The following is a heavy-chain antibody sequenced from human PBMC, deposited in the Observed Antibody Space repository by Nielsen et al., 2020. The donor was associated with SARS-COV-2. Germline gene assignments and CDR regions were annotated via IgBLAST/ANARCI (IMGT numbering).Heavy chain of an antibody. V-gene: IGHV3-7*01. J-gene: IGHJ4*02. CDR2: IKQDGSEK. CDR3: ASLIVVVPAAIPLDY. Sequence: GESLKISCAASGFTFSSYWMSWVRQAPGKGLEWVANIKQDGSEKYYVDSVKGRFTISRDNSKNTLYLQMNSLRAEDTAVYYCASLIVVVPAAIPLDYWGQGTLVTVSS. CDR1: GFTFSSYW. D-gene: IGHD2-2*02.